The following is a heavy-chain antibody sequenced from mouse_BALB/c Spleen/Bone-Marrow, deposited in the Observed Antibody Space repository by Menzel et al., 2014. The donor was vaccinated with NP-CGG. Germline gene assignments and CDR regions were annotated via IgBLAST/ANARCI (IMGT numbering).Heavy chain of an antibody. D-gene: IGHD1-1*01. V-gene: IGHV3-8*02. CDR3: ASLLRIYYAMDY. CDR2: ISYSGST. J-gene: IGHJ4*01. CDR1: GDSITSGY. Sequence: EVKLMESGPSLVKPSQTLSLTCSVTGDSITSGYWNWIRKFPGNKLEYMGYISYSGSTYYNPSLKSRISITRDTSKNXYYLQLNSVTTEDTAPYYCASLLRIYYAMDYWGQGTSVTVSS.